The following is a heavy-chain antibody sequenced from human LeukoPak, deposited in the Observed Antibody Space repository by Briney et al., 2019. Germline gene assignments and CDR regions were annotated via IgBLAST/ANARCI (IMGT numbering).Heavy chain of an antibody. Sequence: GGSLRLSCGASGFIFNQYCMGWVRQAPGMGPEWVSYISTSGGSTYYSASAKGRFTISRDNARNSLFLQLRRLTAKDTAVYYCARDPRGDFVWGHRFDYWGQGVLVTVSS. J-gene: IGHJ4*02. CDR3: ARDPRGDFVWGHRFDY. CDR1: GFIFNQYC. V-gene: IGHV3-11*01. CDR2: ISTSGGST. D-gene: IGHD3-16*01.